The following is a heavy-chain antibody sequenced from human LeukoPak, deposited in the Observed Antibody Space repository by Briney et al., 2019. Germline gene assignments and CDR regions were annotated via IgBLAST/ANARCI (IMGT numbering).Heavy chain of an antibody. V-gene: IGHV3-74*01. D-gene: IGHD5-18*01. Sequence: QPGGSLRLSGAASGFTFSRIWMHWVRQAPGKVLVWVSRINSDGSSTSYADSVKGRFAISRDNSKNTLYLQMISLRAEDTAVYYCARGGPSGYSSGLLDYWGQGALVTVSS. CDR3: ARGGPSGYSSGLLDY. J-gene: IGHJ4*02. CDR1: GFTFSRIW. CDR2: INSDGSST.